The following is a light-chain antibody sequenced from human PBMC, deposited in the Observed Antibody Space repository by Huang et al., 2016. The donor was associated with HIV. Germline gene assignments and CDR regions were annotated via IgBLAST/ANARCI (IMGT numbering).Light chain of an antibody. J-gene: IGKJ2*01. Sequence: EIVMTQSPATLAVSPGERATLSCRASQGVGSNLAWYQQKPGQTPRLLMYSASTRATDIPARFSGSGSGTEFTLTISSLQSEDFAVYYCQQYNDWLYTFGQGTKLEIK. CDR2: SAS. CDR3: QQYNDWLYT. CDR1: QGVGSN. V-gene: IGKV3-15*01.